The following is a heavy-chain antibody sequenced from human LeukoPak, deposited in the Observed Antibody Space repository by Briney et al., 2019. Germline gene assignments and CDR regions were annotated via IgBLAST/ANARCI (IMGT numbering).Heavy chain of an antibody. CDR3: AREIGPIQLHLWGSAFDY. CDR2: INPRGGST. CDR1: GYTFTNYY. J-gene: IGHJ4*02. Sequence: GASVKVSCKASGYTFTNYYIHWVRQAPGQGLEWMGIINPRGGSTSYAQKFRGRVTMTRDTSTSTVYMELTSLRSEDTAVYYCAREIGPIQLHLWGSAFDYWGQGTLVTVSS. D-gene: IGHD5-18*01. V-gene: IGHV1-46*01.